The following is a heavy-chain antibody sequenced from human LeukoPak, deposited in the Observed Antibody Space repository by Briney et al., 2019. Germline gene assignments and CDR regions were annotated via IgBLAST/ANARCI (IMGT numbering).Heavy chain of an antibody. CDR1: GGTFSSYT. V-gene: IGHV1-69*04. Sequence: ASVKVSCKASGGTFSSYTISWVRQAPGQGLEWMGRIIPILGIANYAQKFQGRVTITADKSTSTAYMELRSLRSEDTAVYYCAREVVDIVVVPAAMGGWFDPWGQGTLVTVSS. CDR2: IIPILGIA. CDR3: AREVVDIVVVPAAMGGWFDP. J-gene: IGHJ5*02. D-gene: IGHD2-2*03.